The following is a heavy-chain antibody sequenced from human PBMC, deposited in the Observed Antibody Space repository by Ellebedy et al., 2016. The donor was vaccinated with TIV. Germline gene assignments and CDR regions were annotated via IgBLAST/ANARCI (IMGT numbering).Heavy chain of an antibody. CDR3: ARDLVAVTAEFDY. V-gene: IGHV1-24*01. Sequence: AASVKVSCKVSGYTLTELSIHWVRQAPGKGLEWMGGFDPEDGETIYAQKVQGRVTITADTSASTAYMELSSLRSEDTAVYYCARDLVAVTAEFDYWGQGTLVTVSS. D-gene: IGHD6-19*01. CDR1: GYTLTELS. CDR2: FDPEDGET. J-gene: IGHJ4*02.